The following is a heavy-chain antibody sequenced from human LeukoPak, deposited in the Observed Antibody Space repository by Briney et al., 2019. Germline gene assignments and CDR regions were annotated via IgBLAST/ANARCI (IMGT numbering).Heavy chain of an antibody. D-gene: IGHD6-19*01. Sequence: GGSLRLSCAASGFTFDDYAMHWVRQAPGKGLEWVSGISWNSGSIGYADSVKGRFTISRDNAKNSLYLQMNSLRAEDTALYYCAKDIFGRGIAVAGTFNYWGQGTLVTVSS. CDR3: AKDIFGRGIAVAGTFNY. CDR2: ISWNSGSI. J-gene: IGHJ4*02. CDR1: GFTFDDYA. V-gene: IGHV3-9*01.